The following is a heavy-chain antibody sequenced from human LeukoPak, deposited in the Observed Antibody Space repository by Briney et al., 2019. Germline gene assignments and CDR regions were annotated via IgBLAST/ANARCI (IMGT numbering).Heavy chain of an antibody. J-gene: IGHJ4*02. V-gene: IGHV4-59*01. CDR2: VSYSGST. D-gene: IGHD4-17*01. CDR1: GGSISSYY. Sequence: SETLSLTCTVSGGSISSYYWTWIRQPPGKGLEWIGYVSYSGSTNYNTSLKSRVTMSVDASKNRFSLKLSSVTAADTAVYYCARGSGDYGLNYFDYWGQGTLVTVSS. CDR3: ARGSGDYGLNYFDY.